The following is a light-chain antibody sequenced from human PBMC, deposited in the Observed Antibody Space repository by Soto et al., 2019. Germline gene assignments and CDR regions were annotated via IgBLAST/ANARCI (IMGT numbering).Light chain of an antibody. Sequence: DIQLTQSPSFLSASVGERVTITFPASQGISSTVAWYPQKPGKAHKLLIYASSTSKSGVPSRCSGRGAGNVCPITSSRVPPEDFANYCWQQVNSYPPTFGGGTKVEIK. CDR3: QQVNSYPPT. CDR1: QGISST. J-gene: IGKJ4*01. CDR2: ASS. V-gene: IGKV1-9*01.